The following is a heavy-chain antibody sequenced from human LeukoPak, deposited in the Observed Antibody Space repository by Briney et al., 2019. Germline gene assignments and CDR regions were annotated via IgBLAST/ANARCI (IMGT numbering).Heavy chain of an antibody. Sequence: GGSLRLSCAASGFTFSSYWMHWVRQAPGKGLVWVSRINSDGRSTTYADSVKGRFTISRDNAKNTLYLQMNSLRAEDTAVYYCARDQEDYGGNSPLGYWGQGTLVTVSS. V-gene: IGHV3-74*01. CDR3: ARDQEDYGGNSPLGY. D-gene: IGHD4-23*01. J-gene: IGHJ4*02. CDR1: GFTFSSYW. CDR2: INSDGRST.